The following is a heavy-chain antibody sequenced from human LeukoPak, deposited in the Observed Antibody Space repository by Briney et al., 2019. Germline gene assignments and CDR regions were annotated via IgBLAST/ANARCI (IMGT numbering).Heavy chain of an antibody. Sequence: GGSLRLSCAASGFTFTSYSMNWVRQAPGKGLEWVSTISGGGGSTYYADSVKGRFTISRDNSKNTLYLQVNSLRAEDTAVYYCAKGGKWDITPFDYWGQGTLVTVSS. D-gene: IGHD1-26*01. CDR2: ISGGGGST. CDR3: AKGGKWDITPFDY. V-gene: IGHV3-23*01. J-gene: IGHJ4*02. CDR1: GFTFTSYS.